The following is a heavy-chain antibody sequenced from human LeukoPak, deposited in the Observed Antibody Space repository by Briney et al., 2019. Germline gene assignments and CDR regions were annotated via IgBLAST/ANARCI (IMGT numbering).Heavy chain of an antibody. J-gene: IGHJ4*02. CDR2: IYYSGST. CDR3: VRHRSSGWYEDY. Sequence: SETLSLTCTVSGGSISSYYWSWIRQPPGKELEGIGYIYYSGSTNYIPSLKSRVTISVDTSKNQFSLKLSSVTAADTAVYYCVRHRSSGWYEDYWGQGTVVTVSS. V-gene: IGHV4-59*08. D-gene: IGHD6-19*01. CDR1: GGSISSYY.